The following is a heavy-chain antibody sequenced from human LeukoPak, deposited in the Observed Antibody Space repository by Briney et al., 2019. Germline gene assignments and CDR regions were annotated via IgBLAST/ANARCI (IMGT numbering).Heavy chain of an antibody. CDR2: INHSGST. V-gene: IGHV4-34*01. Sequence: SETLSLTCAVYGGSFSGYYWSWIRQPPGKGLEWIGEINHSGSTNYNPSLKSRVTISVDTSKNQFSLKLSSVTAADTAVYYCARLAAAGNVWGKGTTVTVSS. D-gene: IGHD6-13*01. CDR1: GGSFSGYY. J-gene: IGHJ6*04. CDR3: ARLAAAGNV.